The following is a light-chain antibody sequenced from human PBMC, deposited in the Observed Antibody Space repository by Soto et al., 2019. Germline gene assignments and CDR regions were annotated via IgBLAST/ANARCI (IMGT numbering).Light chain of an antibody. CDR1: SSDVGGYNY. V-gene: IGLV2-11*01. CDR2: DVT. CDR3: CSFAGGNSFA. Sequence: QSALTKPRSVSGSPGQSVTISCTGTSSDVGGYNYVSWYQQHPGKAPKLMIYDVTKRPSGVPDRFSGSKSGTTASLTISGLQAEDEADYYCCSFAGGNSFAFGTGTKLTVL. J-gene: IGLJ1*01.